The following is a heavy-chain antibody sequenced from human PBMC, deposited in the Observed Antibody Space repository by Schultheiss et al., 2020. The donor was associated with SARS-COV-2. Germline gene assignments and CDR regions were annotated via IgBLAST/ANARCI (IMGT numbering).Heavy chain of an antibody. CDR1: GYTFTGYY. D-gene: IGHD6-13*01. CDR2: INPNSGGT. J-gene: IGHJ3*02. CDR3: GAAAPSEDAFDI. Sequence: ASVKVSCKASGYTFTGYYMHWVRQAPGQGLEWMGWINPNSGGTNYAQKFQGRVTMTRDKSISTAYMELSRLRSEDTAVYYCGAAAPSEDAFDIWGQGTMVTVSS. V-gene: IGHV1-2*02.